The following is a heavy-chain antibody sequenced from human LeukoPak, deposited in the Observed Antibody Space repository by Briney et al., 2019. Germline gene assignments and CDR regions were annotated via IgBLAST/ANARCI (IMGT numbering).Heavy chain of an antibody. V-gene: IGHV5-51*01. CDR2: IYPGDSDI. CDR3: ARHHSSSCHIDY. J-gene: IGHJ4*02. D-gene: IGHD2-2*01. CDR1: GYSFTTYW. Sequence: GESLKISRKGSGYSFTTYWIAWLRQLPRKGLEWRGIIYPGDSDIRYSPSFQGPVTISADTSLTTASLQWNSLKASATAMYYCARHHSSSCHIDYWGQGALVTVSS.